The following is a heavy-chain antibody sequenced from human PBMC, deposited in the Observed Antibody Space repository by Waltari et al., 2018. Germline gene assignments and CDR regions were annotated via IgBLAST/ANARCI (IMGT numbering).Heavy chain of an antibody. D-gene: IGHD6-13*01. CDR3: VRGGLTSSWYWIF. CDR2: IKRDGSEK. Sequence: EVQLVYSGGGLVQPGDSLRLSCAASGSSFSTLWMSWVRQGPGKGLEWVANIKRDGSEKYYVDSVKGRFTVSRDNAKSSLYLQMNSLRAEDTAIYYCVRGGLTSSWYWIFWGQGTPVTVSS. V-gene: IGHV3-7*01. CDR1: GSSFSTLW. J-gene: IGHJ4*02.